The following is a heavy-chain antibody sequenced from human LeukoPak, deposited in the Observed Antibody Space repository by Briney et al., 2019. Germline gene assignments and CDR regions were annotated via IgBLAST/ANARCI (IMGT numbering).Heavy chain of an antibody. Sequence: AGGSLRLSCAASGFTFSSYGMNWVRQAPGKGLEWVANIKQDGSEKYYVDSVKGRFTISRDNAKNSLYLQMNSLRAEDTAVYYCARGGSWFLYFDYWGQGTLVTVSS. J-gene: IGHJ4*02. CDR1: GFTFSSYG. V-gene: IGHV3-7*01. CDR3: ARGGSWFLYFDY. D-gene: IGHD6-13*01. CDR2: IKQDGSEK.